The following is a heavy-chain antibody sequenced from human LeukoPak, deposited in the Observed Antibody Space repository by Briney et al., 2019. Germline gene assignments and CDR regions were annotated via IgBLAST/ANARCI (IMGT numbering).Heavy chain of an antibody. Sequence: SGGSLRLSCAASEFTFGNYAMSWVRLVPGKGLQWVASISGGGDTTYYADSVKGRFTISRDNSKNTLYLQMNSLRAEDTAVYYCATGVSYYGSETWGQGTLVTVSS. D-gene: IGHD3-10*01. V-gene: IGHV3-23*01. CDR3: ATGVSYYGSET. CDR1: EFTFGNYA. J-gene: IGHJ5*02. CDR2: ISGGGDTT.